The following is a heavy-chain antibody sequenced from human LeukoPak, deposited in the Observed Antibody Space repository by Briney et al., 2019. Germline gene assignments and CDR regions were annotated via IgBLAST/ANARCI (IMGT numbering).Heavy chain of an antibody. Sequence: SETLSLTCTVSGGSISSSSYYWGWIRQHPGKGLEWIGYIYYSGSTYYNPSLKSRVTISVDTSKNQFSLKLSSVTAADTAVYYCACSGGSFYYYYGMDVWGQGTTVTVSS. CDR2: IYYSGST. V-gene: IGHV4-31*03. D-gene: IGHD2-15*01. J-gene: IGHJ6*02. CDR3: ACSGGSFYYYYGMDV. CDR1: GGSISSSSYY.